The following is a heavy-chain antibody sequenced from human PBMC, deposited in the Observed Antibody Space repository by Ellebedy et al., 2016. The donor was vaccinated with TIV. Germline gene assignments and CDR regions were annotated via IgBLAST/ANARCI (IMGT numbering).Heavy chain of an antibody. CDR3: AKDRNNYGGAPYNGLDI. Sequence: GESLKISCAGSVGSHVMSWVRQAPGKGLEWVSAISGGGGITYYADSVKGRFTISRDNSKNTLYLQMNSLRAEDTAVYYCAKDRNNYGGAPYNGLDIWGQGTTVTVSS. D-gene: IGHD1/OR15-1a*01. CDR2: ISGGGGIT. V-gene: IGHV3-23*01. CDR1: VGSHV. J-gene: IGHJ6*02.